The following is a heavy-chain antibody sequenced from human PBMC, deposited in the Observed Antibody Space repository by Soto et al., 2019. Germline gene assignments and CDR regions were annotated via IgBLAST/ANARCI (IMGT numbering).Heavy chain of an antibody. D-gene: IGHD3-22*01. Sequence: EVQLVVSGGGLVQPGGSLRLSCAASGFTFSSFSMNWVRQAPGKGLEWVSYISPTSSTIYYAESVKGRFTISRDNVKNSPYLQMNSLRDEDTAVYYCARGSSGSDSWGQGTLVTVSS. V-gene: IGHV3-48*02. CDR1: GFTFSSFS. CDR2: ISPTSSTI. J-gene: IGHJ4*02. CDR3: ARGSSGSDS.